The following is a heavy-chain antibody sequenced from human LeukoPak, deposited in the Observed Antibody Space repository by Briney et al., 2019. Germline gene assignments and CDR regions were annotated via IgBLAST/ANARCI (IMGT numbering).Heavy chain of an antibody. J-gene: IGHJ5*02. CDR2: INPNSGGT. CDR1: GYTFTGYY. V-gene: IGHV1-2*02. CDR3: ARVMAARQDNWFDP. Sequence: ASVKVSFKASGYTFTGYYMHWVRQAPGQGLEWMGWINPNSGGTNYAQKFQGRVTMTRDTSISTAYMELSRLRSDDTAVYYCARVMAARQDNWFDPWGQGTLVTVSS. D-gene: IGHD6-6*01.